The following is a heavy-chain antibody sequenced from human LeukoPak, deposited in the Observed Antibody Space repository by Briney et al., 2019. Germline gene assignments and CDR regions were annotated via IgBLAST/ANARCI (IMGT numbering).Heavy chain of an antibody. CDR3: AVNIVVVPAAPACSSSSFFDY. D-gene: IGHD2-2*01. J-gene: IGHJ4*02. Sequence: GASVKVSCKASGYTFTSYGISWVRQAPGQGLEWMGWISAYNGNTNYAQKLQGRVTMTTDTSTSTAYMELKSLRSDDTAVYYCAVNIVVVPAAPACSSSSFFDYWGQGTLVTVSS. CDR2: ISAYNGNT. V-gene: IGHV1-18*01. CDR1: GYTFTSYG.